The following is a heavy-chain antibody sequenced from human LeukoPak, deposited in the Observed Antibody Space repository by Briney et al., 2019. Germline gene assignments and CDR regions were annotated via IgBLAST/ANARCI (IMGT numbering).Heavy chain of an antibody. V-gene: IGHV1-24*01. CDR3: ATMMTGSYYYYYGMDV. CDR1: GYTFTSYY. Sequence: ASVKVSCKASGYTFTSYYMHWVRQAPGQGLEWMGGFDPEDGETIYAQKFQGRVTMTEDTSTDTAYMELSSLRSEDTAVYYCATMMTGSYYYYYGMDVWGQGTTVTVSS. J-gene: IGHJ6*02. D-gene: IGHD3-9*01. CDR2: FDPEDGET.